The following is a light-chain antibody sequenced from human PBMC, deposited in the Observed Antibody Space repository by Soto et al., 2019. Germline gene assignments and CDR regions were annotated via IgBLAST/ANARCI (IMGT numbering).Light chain of an antibody. Sequence: GFTQSPCTLSLSPGERATLSCRASQSVSNNYLAWYQQKPGQAPRLLIYGASNRATGIPDRFSGSGPGTDFTLTISRLEPEDFAVYYCQQYGSSGTFGQGTKVDIK. CDR1: QSVSNNY. CDR2: GAS. CDR3: QQYGSSGT. J-gene: IGKJ1*01. V-gene: IGKV3-20*01.